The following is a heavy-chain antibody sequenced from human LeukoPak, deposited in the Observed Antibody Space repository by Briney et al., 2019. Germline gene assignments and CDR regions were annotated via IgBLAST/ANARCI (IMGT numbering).Heavy chain of an antibody. J-gene: IGHJ4*02. CDR3: ARERAKYSSSWYFGY. CDR1: GFTFSSYA. D-gene: IGHD6-13*01. Sequence: GGSLRLSCAASGFTFSSYAMHWVRQAPGKGLEWVAVISYDGSNKYYADSVKGRFTISRDNSKNTLYLQKNSLRAEDTAVYYCARERAKYSSSWYFGYWGQGTLVTVSS. CDR2: ISYDGSNK. V-gene: IGHV3-30*04.